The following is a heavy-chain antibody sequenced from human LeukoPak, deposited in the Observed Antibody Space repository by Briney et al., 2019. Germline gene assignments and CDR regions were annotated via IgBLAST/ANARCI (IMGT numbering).Heavy chain of an antibody. CDR1: GYTFTRYY. J-gene: IGHJ2*01. CDR3: ARDPGYIVATMKRNWYFDL. V-gene: IGHV1-46*01. Sequence: ASVKVSCKASGYTFTRYYMHWVRQAPGQGLEWMGIINPSGGSTSYAQKFRGRVTMTRDTSTSTVYMELSSLRSEDTAVYYCARDPGYIVATMKRNWYFDLWGRGTLVTVSS. CDR2: INPSGGST. D-gene: IGHD5-12*01.